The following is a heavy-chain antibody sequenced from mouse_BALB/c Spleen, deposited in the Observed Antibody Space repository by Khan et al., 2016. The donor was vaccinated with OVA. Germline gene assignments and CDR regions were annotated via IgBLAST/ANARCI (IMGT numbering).Heavy chain of an antibody. D-gene: IGHD2-14*01. CDR3: TTAYYRYYFDY. J-gene: IGHJ2*01. V-gene: IGHV1S134*01. Sequence: EVQLQESGAELGRPWSSVKLSCKTSGSTFTSYGIKWVKQRPGQGLEWIGYIYPGNGYTEYNERFQGKAILTSDTSSSTAYMQLRSLTSEDSAMSFCTTAYYRYYFDYWGQGTILTVSS. CDR2: IYPGNGYT. CDR1: GSTFTSYG.